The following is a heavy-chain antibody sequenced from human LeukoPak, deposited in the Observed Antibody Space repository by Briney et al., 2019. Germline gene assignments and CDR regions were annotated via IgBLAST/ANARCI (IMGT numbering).Heavy chain of an antibody. D-gene: IGHD1-26*01. Sequence: SETLSLTCAVYGGSFSGYYWNWIRQPPGKGLEWIGEINHSGSSNYNPSLKSRITISVDTSKNQFSLNLSSVTAADTVVYYCARASIVGAKRTRSGAFDLWGQGTMVTVSS. CDR1: GGSFSGYY. J-gene: IGHJ3*01. CDR3: ARASIVGAKRTRSGAFDL. V-gene: IGHV4-34*01. CDR2: INHSGSS.